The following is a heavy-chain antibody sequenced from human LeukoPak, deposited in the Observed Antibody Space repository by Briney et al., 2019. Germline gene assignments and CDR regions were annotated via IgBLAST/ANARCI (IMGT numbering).Heavy chain of an antibody. CDR1: GGSISSYY. D-gene: IGHD5-12*01. V-gene: IGHV4-59*01. Sequence: SETLSLTCTVSGGSISSYYWSWIRQPPGKGLEWIGYIYYSGSTNYNPSLKSRVTISVDTSKNQFSLKLSSVTAADTAVYYCARERTERQRGYSGYDNYYYYYGMDVWGQGTTVTVSS. J-gene: IGHJ6*02. CDR2: IYYSGST. CDR3: ARERTERQRGYSGYDNYYYYYGMDV.